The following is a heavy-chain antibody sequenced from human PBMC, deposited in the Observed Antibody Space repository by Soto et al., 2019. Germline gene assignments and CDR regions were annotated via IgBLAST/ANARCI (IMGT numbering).Heavy chain of an antibody. CDR2: IYSDNNT. Sequence: EVQLVETGGDLIQPGGSLRLSCAASGFTVSSDSMTWVRQAPGKGLEWISIIYSDNNTDYADSVKGRFSISRDTSMNILYLQMNSLRAEDTAEYYCARHYSAMGVWGQGTTVTVSS. J-gene: IGHJ6*02. CDR1: GFTVSSDS. CDR3: ARHYSAMGV. V-gene: IGHV3-53*02.